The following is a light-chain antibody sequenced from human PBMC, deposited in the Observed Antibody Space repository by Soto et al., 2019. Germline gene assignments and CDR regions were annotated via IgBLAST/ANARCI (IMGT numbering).Light chain of an antibody. CDR2: KVF. CDR3: MQGTHWPFA. J-gene: IGKJ3*01. V-gene: IGKV2-30*01. CDR1: QSLVYSDGNTS. Sequence: VAMTESPLSLAVTLGQPASISCRSRQSLVYSDGNTSRNWFQQRPRQTPRRLIYKVFTRDSGVPARFSGSGSGTDFTLKISRVEAEDVGVYYYCMQGTHWPFAFGPGTKVDNK.